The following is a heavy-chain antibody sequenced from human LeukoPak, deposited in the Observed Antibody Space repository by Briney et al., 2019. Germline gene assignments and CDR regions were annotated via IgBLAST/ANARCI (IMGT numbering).Heavy chain of an antibody. D-gene: IGHD5-12*01. V-gene: IGHV3-21*01. CDR2: ISSSSSYI. J-gene: IGHJ6*03. CDR1: GFTFSSYS. CDR3: ARALPRGFRHRDV. Sequence: PGGSLRLSCAASGFTFSSYSMNWLRQAPGKGLEWVSSISSSSSYIYYADSVKGRFTISRDNAKNSLYLQMNSLRAEDTAVYYCARALPRGFRHRDVWGKGTTVTVSS.